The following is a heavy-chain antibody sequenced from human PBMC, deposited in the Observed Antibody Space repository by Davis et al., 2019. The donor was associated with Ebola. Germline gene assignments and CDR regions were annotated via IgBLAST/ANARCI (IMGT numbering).Heavy chain of an antibody. D-gene: IGHD2-15*01. V-gene: IGHV3-53*01. J-gene: IGHJ4*02. CDR1: GFSVRNSY. Sequence: PGGSLRLSCAASGFSVRNSYMTWVRQAPGKGLEWVSMIYDNGHTFYADSVKGRFTISRDNAKNSLYLQMNSLRAEDTAVYYCARSCSRGNCYLDYWGQGTLVTVSS. CDR2: IYDNGHT. CDR3: ARSCSRGNCYLDY.